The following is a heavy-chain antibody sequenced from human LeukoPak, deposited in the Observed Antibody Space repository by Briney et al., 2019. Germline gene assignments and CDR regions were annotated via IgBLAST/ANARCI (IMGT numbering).Heavy chain of an antibody. CDR1: GDSISTYY. CDR3: ARNVRYSDSSAGLDI. V-gene: IGHV4-59*01. CDR2: IHYSGST. J-gene: IGHJ3*02. Sequence: SETLSLTCSVSGDSISTYYWSWIRQPPGKGLEWIGYIHYSGSTNYNPSLKSRVTISVDTSKNQFSLILSSVTAADTAVYYCARNVRYSDSSAGLDIWGQGTMVTVSS. D-gene: IGHD3-22*01.